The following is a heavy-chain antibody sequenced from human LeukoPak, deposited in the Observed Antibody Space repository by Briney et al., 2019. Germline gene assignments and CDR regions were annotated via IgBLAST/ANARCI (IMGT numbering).Heavy chain of an antibody. CDR3: ARGDYGDFDY. CDR2: INSDGSST. V-gene: IGHV3-74*01. CDR1: GFTFSDYY. D-gene: IGHD4-17*01. Sequence: PGGSLRLSCAASGFTFSDYYMSWIRQAPGKGLVWVSRINSDGSSTSYADSVKGRFTISRDNAKNTLYLQMNSLRAEDTAVYYCARGDYGDFDYWGQGTLVTVSS. J-gene: IGHJ4*02.